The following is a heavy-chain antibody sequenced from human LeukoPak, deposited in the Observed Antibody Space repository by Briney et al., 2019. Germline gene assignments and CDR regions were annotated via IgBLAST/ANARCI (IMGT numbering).Heavy chain of an antibody. CDR2: ISSSSSYI. J-gene: IGHJ5*02. CDR1: GFTFSSYS. CDR3: ARDWIVGATTATGWFDP. D-gene: IGHD1-26*01. V-gene: IGHV3-21*01. Sequence: GGSLRLSCAASGFTFSSYSMNWVRQAPGKGLEWVSSISSSSSYIYYADSVKGRFTISRDNAKNSLYLQMNSLRAEDTAVYYCARDWIVGATTATGWFDPWGQGTLVTVSS.